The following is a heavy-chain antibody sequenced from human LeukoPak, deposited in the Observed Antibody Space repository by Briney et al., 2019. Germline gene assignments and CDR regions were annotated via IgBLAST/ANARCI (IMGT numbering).Heavy chain of an antibody. D-gene: IGHD5-12*01. CDR1: GYTFTSYG. CDR2: ISAYNGNT. J-gene: IGHJ5*02. Sequence: ASVKVSCKASGYTFTSYGISWVRQPPGQGLEWMGWISAYNGNTNYAQKLQGRVTMTTDTSTSTAYMELRSLRSDDTAVYYCARSERRDIVATTLGFNWFDPWGQGTLVTVSS. CDR3: ARSERRDIVATTLGFNWFDP. V-gene: IGHV1-18*01.